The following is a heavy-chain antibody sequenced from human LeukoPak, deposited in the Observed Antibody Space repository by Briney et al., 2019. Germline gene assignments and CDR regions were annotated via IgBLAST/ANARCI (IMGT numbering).Heavy chain of an antibody. Sequence: PGGSLRLSCAASGFPFNNYAMSWVRQAPGKGLEWVSSTSGSGGSTYYADSVKGRITISRDNSKSTLYLQMNSLRAEDTAVYYCAKPTTVTGRKLQAFDYWGQGTLVTVSS. CDR3: AKPTTVTGRKLQAFDY. D-gene: IGHD4-17*01. V-gene: IGHV3-23*01. CDR2: TSGSGGST. CDR1: GFPFNNYA. J-gene: IGHJ4*02.